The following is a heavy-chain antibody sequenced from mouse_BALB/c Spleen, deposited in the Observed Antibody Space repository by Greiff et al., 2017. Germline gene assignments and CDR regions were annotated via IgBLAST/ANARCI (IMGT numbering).Heavy chain of an antibody. CDR1: GFTFSSYA. V-gene: IGHV5-6-5*01. CDR2: ISSGGST. D-gene: IGHD2-12*01. Sequence: EVHLVESGGGLVKPGGSLKLSCAASGFTFSSYAMSWVRQTPEKRLEWVASISSGGSTYYPDSVKGRFTISRDNARNILYLQMSSLRSEDTAMYYCARDPFSIVGAMDYWGQGTSVTVSS. J-gene: IGHJ4*01. CDR3: ARDPFSIVGAMDY.